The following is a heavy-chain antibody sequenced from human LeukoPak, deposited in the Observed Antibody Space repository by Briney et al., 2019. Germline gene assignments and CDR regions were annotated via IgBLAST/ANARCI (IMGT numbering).Heavy chain of an antibody. CDR1: GGSISSGSYY. D-gene: IGHD5-24*01. J-gene: IGHJ4*02. CDR3: ARVELATIS. V-gene: IGHV4-61*09. CDR2: IYTTGNT. Sequence: SETLSLTCTVSGGSISSGSYYWSWIRQPAGKGLELIGHIYTTGNTNYNPSLNSRVTISVDTSKNQFSLQLSSVTATDTAMYYCARVELATISWGQGTLVTVSS.